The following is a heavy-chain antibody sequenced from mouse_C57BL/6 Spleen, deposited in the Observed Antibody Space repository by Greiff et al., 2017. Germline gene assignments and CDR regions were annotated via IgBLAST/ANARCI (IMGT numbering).Heavy chain of an antibody. CDR3: AKGGITNYYAMDY. J-gene: IGHJ4*01. CDR1: GFSLTSYG. Sequence: VKLVESGPGLVQPSQSLSITCTVSGFSLTSYGVHWVRQSPGKGLEWLGVIWRGGSTDYNAAFMSRLSITKDNSKSQVFFKMNSLQADDTAIYYCAKGGITNYYAMDYWGQGTSVTVSA. D-gene: IGHD2-4*01. V-gene: IGHV2-5*01. CDR2: IWRGGST.